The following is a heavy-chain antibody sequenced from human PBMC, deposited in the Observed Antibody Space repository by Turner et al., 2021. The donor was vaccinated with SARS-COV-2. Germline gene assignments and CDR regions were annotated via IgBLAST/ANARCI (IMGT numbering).Heavy chain of an antibody. V-gene: IGHV4-39*01. Sequence: QLLLQESGPGLVKPSETLSLTCTVSGGSISSSSYYWGWSRPPPGKGQEWIGTIYYSGSTYYNPSLKSRVTISVDTSKNQFSLKLSSVTAADTAVYYCARLSQWLGTNFDYWGQGTLVTVSS. J-gene: IGHJ4*02. CDR1: GGSISSSSYY. D-gene: IGHD6-19*01. CDR3: ARLSQWLGTNFDY. CDR2: IYYSGST.